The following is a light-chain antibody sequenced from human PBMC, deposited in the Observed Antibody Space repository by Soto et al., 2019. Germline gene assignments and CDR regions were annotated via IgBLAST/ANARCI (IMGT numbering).Light chain of an antibody. V-gene: IGKV3-20*01. Sequence: EIVLTQSPGTLSLSPGERATLSCRASQSVSSNYLAWYQQKPGQAPRLLIYGASSRATGIPDRFSGSGSGTDFTLTISRLEPEDFAVYYCQQYGGLPFTFGPGTRVDIK. CDR3: QQYGGLPFT. CDR2: GAS. J-gene: IGKJ3*01. CDR1: QSVSSNY.